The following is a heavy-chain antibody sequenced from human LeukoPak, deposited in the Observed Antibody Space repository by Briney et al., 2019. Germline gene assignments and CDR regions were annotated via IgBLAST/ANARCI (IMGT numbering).Heavy chain of an antibody. D-gene: IGHD5-18*01. CDR2: IYYSGRT. CDR1: GGSISSNSYY. CDR3: ARVQKGRNTARQASYYYMDV. V-gene: IGHV4-39*07. J-gene: IGHJ6*03. Sequence: PSETLSLTCTVSGGSISSNSYYWGWIRQPPGKGLEWIGNIYYSGRTYYNPSLKSRVTISVDTSKNQFSLKLSSVTAADTALYYCARVQKGRNTARQASYYYMDVWGKGTTVTVSS.